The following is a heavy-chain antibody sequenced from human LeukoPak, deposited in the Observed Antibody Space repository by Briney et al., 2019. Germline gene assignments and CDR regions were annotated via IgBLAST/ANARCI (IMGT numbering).Heavy chain of an antibody. Sequence: GASVKVSCKVSGYTLTELTMHWVRQAPGKGLEWMGGFDPEDGETIYAQKFQGRVAMTEDTSTDTAYMELSSLRSEDTAVYYCATLAVRGVIIFDPWGQGTLVTVSS. CDR1: GYTLTELT. V-gene: IGHV1-24*01. J-gene: IGHJ5*02. CDR3: ATLAVRGVIIFDP. D-gene: IGHD3-10*01. CDR2: FDPEDGET.